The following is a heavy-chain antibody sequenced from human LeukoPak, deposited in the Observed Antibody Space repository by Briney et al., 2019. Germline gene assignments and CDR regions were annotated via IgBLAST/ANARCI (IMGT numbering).Heavy chain of an antibody. J-gene: IGHJ6*02. D-gene: IGHD1/OR15-1a*01. V-gene: IGHV3-72*01. CDR2: SRNKASSHTT. CDR3: GRIAINENNGMDV. Sequence: GGSLRLSCAASGFKFSDHYIDWVRQAPGKGLEWVGRSRNKASSHTTEYAASVEGRFTISRDVSESSLYLQMNSLRTEDTAVYYCGRIAINENNGMDVWGQGTTVTVSS. CDR1: GFKFSDHY.